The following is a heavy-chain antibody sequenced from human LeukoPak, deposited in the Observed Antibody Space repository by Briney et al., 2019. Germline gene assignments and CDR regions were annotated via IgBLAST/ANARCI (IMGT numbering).Heavy chain of an antibody. Sequence: GGSLRLSCAASGFTFSNAWMRWVRQGPGKGLEWVGRIKSKIDGGTTDYAAPVKGRFTISRDDSKNTLYLQMNSLKTEDTGVYYCTTAGIRTYSGYDFIGVGYWGQGTQVTVSS. CDR3: TTAGIRTYSGYDFIGVGY. CDR2: IKSKIDGGTT. D-gene: IGHD5-12*01. V-gene: IGHV3-15*01. J-gene: IGHJ4*02. CDR1: GFTFSNAW.